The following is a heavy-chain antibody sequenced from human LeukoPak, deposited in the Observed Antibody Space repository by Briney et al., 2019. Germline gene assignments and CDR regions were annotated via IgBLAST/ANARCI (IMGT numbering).Heavy chain of an antibody. Sequence: SVKVSCKASGGTFSSYAISWVRQAPGQGLEWMGGIIPIFGTANYAQKFQGRVTITADESTSTAYKELSSLRSEDTAVYYCAFGLRLGELSLFYWGQGTLVTVSS. CDR1: GGTFSSYA. J-gene: IGHJ4*02. D-gene: IGHD3-16*02. CDR2: IIPIFGTA. V-gene: IGHV1-69*13. CDR3: AFGLRLGELSLFY.